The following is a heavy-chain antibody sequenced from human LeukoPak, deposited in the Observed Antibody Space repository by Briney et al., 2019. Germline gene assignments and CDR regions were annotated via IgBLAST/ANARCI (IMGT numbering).Heavy chain of an antibody. CDR2: IYYSGST. CDR3: ARVPPYGDYVLGFDY. CDR1: GGSISSGDYY. D-gene: IGHD4-17*01. Sequence: PSETLSLTCTVSGGSISSGDYYWSWIRQPPGKGLEWIVYIYYSGSTYYNPSLKSRVTISVDTSKNQFSLKLCSVTAADTAVYYCARVPPYGDYVLGFDYWGQGTLVTVSS. V-gene: IGHV4-30-4*01. J-gene: IGHJ4*02.